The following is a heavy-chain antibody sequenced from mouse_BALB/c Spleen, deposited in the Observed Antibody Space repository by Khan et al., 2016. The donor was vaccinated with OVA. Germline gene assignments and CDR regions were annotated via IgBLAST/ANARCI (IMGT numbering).Heavy chain of an antibody. CDR3: ARGGYSSFAY. D-gene: IGHD1-3*01. Sequence: EVHLQQSGTVLARPGASVKMSCKASGYSFTSYLIHWVKQRPGQGLEWIGDIYPGNSDTTYNQKFKDKAKLTAGTSANTAYMELSSLTNEDSADYYCARGGYSSFAYWGQGTLVTVSA. CDR1: GYSFTSYL. V-gene: IGHV1-5*01. CDR2: IYPGNSDT. J-gene: IGHJ3*01.